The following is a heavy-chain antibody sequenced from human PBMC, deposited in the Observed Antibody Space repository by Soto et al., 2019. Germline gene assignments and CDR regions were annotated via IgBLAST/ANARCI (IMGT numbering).Heavy chain of an antibody. CDR1: GGTFNNYA. D-gene: IGHD5-18*01. J-gene: IGHJ5*02. V-gene: IGHV1-69*06. CDR3: ARAHGYSTIGWLDP. CDR2: IIPRFGTP. Sequence: QVQLVQSGAEVKQPGSSVKVSCRASGGTFNNYAVSWVRQAPGQGLEWMGGIIPRFGTPNHSPEFQGRVTFNADTSMHTVYMELSSLKSEDTASYYCARAHGYSTIGWLDPWGEGTLVTVSS.